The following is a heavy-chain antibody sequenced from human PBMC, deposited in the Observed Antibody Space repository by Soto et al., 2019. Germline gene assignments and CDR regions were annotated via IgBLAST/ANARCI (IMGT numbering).Heavy chain of an antibody. CDR2: IIPILGIA. J-gene: IGHJ4*02. D-gene: IGHD6-19*01. CDR3: ARDPPAESVAGTWEVDY. CDR1: GGTFSSYT. Sequence: VASVKVSCKASGGTFSSYTISWVRQAPGQGLEWMGRIIPILGIANYAQKFQGRVTITADKSTSTAYMELSSLRSEDTAVYYCARDPPAESVAGTWEVDYWGQGTLVTVSS. V-gene: IGHV1-69*04.